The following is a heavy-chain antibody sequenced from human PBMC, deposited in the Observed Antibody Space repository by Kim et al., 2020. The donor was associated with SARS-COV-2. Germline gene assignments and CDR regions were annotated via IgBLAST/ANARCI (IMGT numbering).Heavy chain of an antibody. D-gene: IGHD2-15*01. Sequence: SETLSLTCTVSGGSISSYYWSWIRQPPGKGLEWIGYIYYSGSTNYNPSLKSRVTISVDTSKNQFSLKLSSVTAADTAVYYCARGEVVTPGYFDYWGQGTLVTVSS. J-gene: IGHJ4*02. CDR1: GGSISSYY. CDR2: IYYSGST. V-gene: IGHV4-59*13. CDR3: ARGEVVTPGYFDY.